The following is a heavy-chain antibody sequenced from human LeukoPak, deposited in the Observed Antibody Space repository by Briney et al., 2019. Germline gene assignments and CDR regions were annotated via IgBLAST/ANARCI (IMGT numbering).Heavy chain of an antibody. D-gene: IGHD1-14*01. CDR1: GGSFSGYY. CDR3: ARLNKPGWFDP. V-gene: IGHV4-34*12. Sequence: SETLSLTCAVYGGSFSGYYWSWIRQPPGKGLEWIANILYTGNTYYYPSLKSRVTISVDTSNNQFSLRLTSVTATDTAVYYCARLNKPGWFDPRGQGNLVTVSS. CDR2: ILYTGNT. J-gene: IGHJ5*02.